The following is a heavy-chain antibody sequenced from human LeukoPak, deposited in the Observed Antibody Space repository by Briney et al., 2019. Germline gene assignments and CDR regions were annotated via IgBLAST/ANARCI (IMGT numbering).Heavy chain of an antibody. J-gene: IGHJ4*02. CDR2: IYYSGST. CDR1: GGSISSHY. D-gene: IGHD1-26*01. Sequence: SEALSLTCTVSGGSISSHYWSWIRQPPGKGLEWIGYIYYSGSTNYNPSLKSRVTISVDTSKNQFSLKLSSVTAADTAVYYCARSGSYYESFDFWGQGTLVTVSS. V-gene: IGHV4-59*11. CDR3: ARSGSYYESFDF.